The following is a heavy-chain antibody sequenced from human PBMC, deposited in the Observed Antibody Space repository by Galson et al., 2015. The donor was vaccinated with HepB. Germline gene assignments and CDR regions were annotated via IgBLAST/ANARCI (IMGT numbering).Heavy chain of an antibody. D-gene: IGHD2-21*01. Sequence: SVKVSCKASGYTFTSYYMHWVRQAPGQGLEWMGILDPSGGVTRYAQKFQGRVTITADKSTSTAYMELSSLRSEDTAVYYCARSLGAYCGGDCYSFPPKFDIWGQGTMVTVSS. J-gene: IGHJ3*02. V-gene: IGHV1-46*01. CDR1: GYTFTSYY. CDR2: LDPSGGVT. CDR3: ARSLGAYCGGDCYSFPPKFDI.